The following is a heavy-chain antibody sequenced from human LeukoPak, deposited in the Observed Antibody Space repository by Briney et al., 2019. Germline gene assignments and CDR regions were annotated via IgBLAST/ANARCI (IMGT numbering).Heavy chain of an antibody. CDR2: IKQDGSEK. J-gene: IGHJ6*02. Sequence: GGSLRLSCAASGFTFSSYWMSWVRQAPGKGLEWVANIKQDGSEKYYVDSVKGRFTISRDNAKNSLYLQMSSLRAEDTAVYYCAREVYCSSTSCFVGINYYYYYGMDVWGQGTTVTVSS. D-gene: IGHD2-2*01. V-gene: IGHV3-7*01. CDR1: GFTFSSYW. CDR3: AREVYCSSTSCFVGINYYYYYGMDV.